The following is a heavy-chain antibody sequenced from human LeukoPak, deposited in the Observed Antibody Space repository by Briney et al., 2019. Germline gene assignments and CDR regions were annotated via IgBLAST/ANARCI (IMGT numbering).Heavy chain of an antibody. CDR2: IYSSGST. CDR3: VGSTVTNPYNFDY. D-gene: IGHD4-11*01. Sequence: SQTLSLTCTVSGASITSSGLYWSWIRQHPGKGLQWVGYIYSSGSTYYSPSLESRLNISSDTSKNHFSLKLTSVTAADTAVYYCVGSTVTNPYNFDYWGQGTLITVSS. V-gene: IGHV4-31*03. J-gene: IGHJ4*02. CDR1: GASITSSGLY.